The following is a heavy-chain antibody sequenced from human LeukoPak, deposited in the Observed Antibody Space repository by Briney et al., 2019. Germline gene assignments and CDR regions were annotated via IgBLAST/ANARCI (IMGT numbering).Heavy chain of an antibody. V-gene: IGHV4-59*01. D-gene: IGHD1-26*01. CDR2: IYYSGST. CDR3: ARRSSIMGCYLYYFDY. J-gene: IGHJ4*02. Sequence: PSETLSLTCTVSGGSISSYYWSWIRQPPGKGLEWIGYIYYSGSTNYNPSLKSRVTISVDTSKNQFSLKLSSVTAADTAVYYCARRSSIMGCYLYYFDYWGRGTVVSVFS. CDR1: GGSISSYY.